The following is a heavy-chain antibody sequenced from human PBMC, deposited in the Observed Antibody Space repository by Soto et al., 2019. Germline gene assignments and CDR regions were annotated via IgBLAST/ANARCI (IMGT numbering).Heavy chain of an antibody. Sequence: GGSLRLSCAASGFTFSSYGMHGVRKAPGKVLEWVAVIWYDGSNKYYADSVKGRFTISRDNSKNTLYLQMNSLRAEDTAVYYCARDQAAAGNFDYWGQGTLVTVSS. J-gene: IGHJ4*02. D-gene: IGHD6-13*01. CDR1: GFTFSSYG. CDR3: ARDQAAAGNFDY. CDR2: IWYDGSNK. V-gene: IGHV3-33*01.